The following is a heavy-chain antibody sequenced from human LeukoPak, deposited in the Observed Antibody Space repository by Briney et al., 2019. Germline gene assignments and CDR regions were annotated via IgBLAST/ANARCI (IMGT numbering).Heavy chain of an antibody. CDR2: ISSNGGST. CDR1: GFTFSDYY. V-gene: IGHV3-64*02. Sequence: GGSLRLSCAASGFTFSDYYMSWIRQAPGKGLEYVSAISSNGGSTYYADSVKGRFTISRDNSKNTLYLQMGSLRAEDMAVYYCARESLDYGDYVFDYWGQGTLVTVSS. J-gene: IGHJ4*02. CDR3: ARESLDYGDYVFDY. D-gene: IGHD4-17*01.